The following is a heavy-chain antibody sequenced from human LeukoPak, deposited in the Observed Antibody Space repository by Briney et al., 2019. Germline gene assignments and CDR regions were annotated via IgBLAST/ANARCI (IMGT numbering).Heavy chain of an antibody. Sequence: GESLKISCKASGYSFTSYWIGWVRQMPGKGLEWMGIIFPGDSDTKYSPSFQGQVTISADKSISTACLQWSSLKASDTAMYYCARRLRDGVANDYWGQGTLVTVSS. V-gene: IGHV5-51*01. CDR2: IFPGDSDT. CDR3: ARRLRDGVANDY. CDR1: GYSFTSYW. D-gene: IGHD5-12*01. J-gene: IGHJ4*02.